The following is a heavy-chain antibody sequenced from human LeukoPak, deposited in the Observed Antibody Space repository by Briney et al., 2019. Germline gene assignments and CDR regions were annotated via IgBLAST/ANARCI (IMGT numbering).Heavy chain of an antibody. D-gene: IGHD2-2*01. CDR1: GGTFSSYA. CDR2: IIPIFGTA. V-gene: IGHV1-69*13. J-gene: IGHJ6*04. Sequence: ASVNVSCKASGGTFSSYAISWVRQAPGQGLEWMGGIIPIFGTAYYAQKFQGRVTITADESTSTAYMELSSLRSEDTAVYYCARERLGYCSSTSCYGYYYYGMDVWGKGTTVTVSS. CDR3: ARERLGYCSSTSCYGYYYYGMDV.